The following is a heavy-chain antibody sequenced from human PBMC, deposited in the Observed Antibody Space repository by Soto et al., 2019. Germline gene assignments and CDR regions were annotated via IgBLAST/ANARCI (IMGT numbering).Heavy chain of an antibody. CDR3: ARNDHAAAGTPPYDY. CDR1: GYTFTSYY. D-gene: IGHD6-13*01. CDR2: INPSGGST. V-gene: IGHV1-46*01. Sequence: ASVKGSCKASGYTFTSYYMHWVRQAPGQGLEWMGIINPSGGSTSYAQKFQGRVTMTRDTSTSTVYMELSSLRSEDTAVYYCARNDHAAAGTPPYDYWGQGTLVTV. J-gene: IGHJ4*02.